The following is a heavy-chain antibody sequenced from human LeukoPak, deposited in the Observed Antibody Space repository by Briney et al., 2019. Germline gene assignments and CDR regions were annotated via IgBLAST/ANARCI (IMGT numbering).Heavy chain of an antibody. CDR2: IGDNGGGR. D-gene: IGHD4/OR15-4a*01. CDR3: AKESGALGAPLYDY. J-gene: IGHJ4*02. Sequence: GGSLRLSCGASGFIFRNYAMSWVRQAPGEGLEWVSGIGDNGGGRYYADSGKGRFTISRDNSKNMLYLQMNSLRAEDPAVYYCAKESGALGAPLYDYWGRGILVTASS. V-gene: IGHV3-23*01. CDR1: GFIFRNYA.